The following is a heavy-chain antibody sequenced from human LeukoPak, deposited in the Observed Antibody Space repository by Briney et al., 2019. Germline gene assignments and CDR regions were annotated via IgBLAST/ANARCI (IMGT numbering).Heavy chain of an antibody. D-gene: IGHD3-16*01. Sequence: ASVKVSCKVSGYTVSELSIHWVRQAPGKELEWMGGFDTEDGETIYAQNFQGRVTMIQDTSTDTACVELSSLKSDDTAVYYCVTSNAIMSNHYGLDVWGQGTTVTVSS. CDR2: FDTEDGET. CDR3: VTSNAIMSNHYGLDV. V-gene: IGHV1-24*01. CDR1: GYTVSELS. J-gene: IGHJ6*02.